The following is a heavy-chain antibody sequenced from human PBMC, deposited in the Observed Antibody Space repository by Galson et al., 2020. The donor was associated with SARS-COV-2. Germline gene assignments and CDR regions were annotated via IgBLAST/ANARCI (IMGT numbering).Heavy chain of an antibody. CDR2: INHSGST. V-gene: IGHV4-34*01. CDR3: ARDRVVTTLYYYYYYGMDF. D-gene: IGHD3-3*01. Sequence: SETLSLTCAVYGGSFSGYYWSWIRQPPGKGLEWIGEINHSGSTNYNPSLKSRVTISVDTSKNQFSLKLSSVTAADTAVYYCARDRVVTTLYYYYYYGMDFWGQGTTVTVSS. CDR1: GGSFSGYY. J-gene: IGHJ6*02.